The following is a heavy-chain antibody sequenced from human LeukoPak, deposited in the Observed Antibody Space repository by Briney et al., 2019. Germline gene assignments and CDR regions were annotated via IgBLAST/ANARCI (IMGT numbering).Heavy chain of an antibody. J-gene: IGHJ6*02. Sequence: GGSLRLSCAASGLTFSSYSMNWVRQAPGKGLEWVSSISSSSSYIYYADSVKGRFTISRDNAKNSLYLQMNSLRAEDTAVYYCARDVIFGVVIADPYYYYGMDVWGQGTTVTVSS. V-gene: IGHV3-21*01. D-gene: IGHD3-3*01. CDR3: ARDVIFGVVIADPYYYYGMDV. CDR2: ISSSSSYI. CDR1: GLTFSSYS.